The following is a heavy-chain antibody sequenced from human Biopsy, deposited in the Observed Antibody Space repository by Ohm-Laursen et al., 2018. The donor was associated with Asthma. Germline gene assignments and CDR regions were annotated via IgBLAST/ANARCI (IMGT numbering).Heavy chain of an antibody. D-gene: IGHD3-16*02. CDR1: GFSLSDYY. CDR3: ARGGSRDLWGTYRYPWDY. V-gene: IGHV3-11*06. Sequence: SLRLSCAASGFSLSDYYMSWIRQAPGKGLEWVSYISWSSSYTNYADSVKGRFTISRDNAKNSLFLQMNSLRAEDTAVYYCARGGSRDLWGTYRYPWDYWGQGTLVTVSP. J-gene: IGHJ4*02. CDR2: ISWSSSYT.